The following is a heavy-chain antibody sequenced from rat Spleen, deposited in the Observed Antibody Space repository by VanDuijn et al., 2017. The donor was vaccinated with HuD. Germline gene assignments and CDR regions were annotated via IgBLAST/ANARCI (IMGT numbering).Heavy chain of an antibody. V-gene: IGHV3-3*01. Sequence: EVQLQESGPGLVKPSQSLSLTCSVTGYSITSSYRWNWIRKFPGNKLEWMGYINTAGSTNYNPSLKNRISITRDTSKNQFFLQVNSVTTEDSATYYCARSPYYYNNGEFDYWGQGVMVSVSS. D-gene: IGHD1-1*01. J-gene: IGHJ2*01. CDR1: GYSITSSYR. CDR3: ARSPYYYNNGEFDY. CDR2: INTAGST.